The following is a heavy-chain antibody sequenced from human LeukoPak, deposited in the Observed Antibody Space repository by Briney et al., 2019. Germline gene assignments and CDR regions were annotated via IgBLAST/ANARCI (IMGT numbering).Heavy chain of an antibody. D-gene: IGHD4-17*01. J-gene: IGHJ4*02. V-gene: IGHV3-21*01. CDR2: ISSSSSYI. Sequence: PGGSLRLSCAASGFTFSSYSMNWVRQAPGKGLEWVSSISSSSSYIYYADSVKGRFTISRDNAKNSLYLQMNSLRAEDTAVYYCARSLGGDYGDHFDYWGQGTLVTVSS. CDR1: GFTFSSYS. CDR3: ARSLGGDYGDHFDY.